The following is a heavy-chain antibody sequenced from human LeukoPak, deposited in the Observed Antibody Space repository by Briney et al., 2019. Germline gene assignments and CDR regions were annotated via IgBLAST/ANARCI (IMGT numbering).Heavy chain of an antibody. CDR1: GGSISSGDYY. CDR2: IYYSGST. V-gene: IGHV4-30-4*08. D-gene: IGHD3-10*01. Sequence: SETLSLTCTVSGGSISSGDYYWSWIRQPPGKGLEWIGYIYYSGSTYYNPSLKSRVTISVDTSKNRFSLKLSSVTAADTAVYYCSSYGSMNVFDIWGQGTMVTVSS. CDR3: SSYGSMNVFDI. J-gene: IGHJ3*02.